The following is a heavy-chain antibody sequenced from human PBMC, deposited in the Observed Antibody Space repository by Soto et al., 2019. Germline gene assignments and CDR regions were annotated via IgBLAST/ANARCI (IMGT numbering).Heavy chain of an antibody. CDR3: ARGLGYCSSTSCYIWFDY. J-gene: IGHJ4*02. CDR2: ISGSGGST. CDR1: GFTFSTYA. D-gene: IGHD2-2*02. Sequence: GSLRLSCAASGFTFSTYAMSWVRQAPGKGLERVSAISGSGGSTYYADPVKGRFTISRDNSKNTLYLQMNSLRAEDTAVHYCARGLGYCSSTSCYIWFDYWGQGTLVTVSS. V-gene: IGHV3-23*01.